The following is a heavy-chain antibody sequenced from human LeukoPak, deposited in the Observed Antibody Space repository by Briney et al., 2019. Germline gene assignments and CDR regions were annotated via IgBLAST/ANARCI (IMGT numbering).Heavy chain of an antibody. V-gene: IGHV4-39*01. CDR3: ARLSGYCSSTSCYSGVGWFDP. D-gene: IGHD2-2*01. J-gene: IGHJ5*02. CDR2: IYYSGST. Sequence: SETLSLTCTVSGGSISSYYWGWIRQPPGKGLEWIGSIYYSGSTYYNPSLKSRVTISVDTSKNQFSLKLSSVTAADTAVYYRARLSGYCSSTSCYSGVGWFDPWGQGALVTVSS. CDR1: GGSISSYY.